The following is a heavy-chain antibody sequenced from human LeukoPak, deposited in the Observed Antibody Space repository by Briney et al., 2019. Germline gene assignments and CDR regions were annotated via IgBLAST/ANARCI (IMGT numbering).Heavy chain of an antibody. Sequence: GGSLRLSCAASGFTVSSNYMSWVRQAPGKGLEWVSYISSSSSNIYYADSVKGRFTISRDNAKNSFYLQMNSLRAEDTALYYCARDRGGIGYYMDVWGKGTTVTVSS. CDR3: ARDRGGIGYYMDV. V-gene: IGHV3-48*01. D-gene: IGHD3-16*02. J-gene: IGHJ6*03. CDR1: GFTVSSNY. CDR2: ISSSSSNI.